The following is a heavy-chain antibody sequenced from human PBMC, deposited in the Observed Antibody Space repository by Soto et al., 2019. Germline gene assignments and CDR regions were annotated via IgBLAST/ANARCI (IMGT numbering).Heavy chain of an antibody. V-gene: IGHV1-2*02. J-gene: IGHJ3*01. Sequence: QVQLVQSGAEVKKPGASMKVSCKASGYTFSDYYMHWVRQAPGQGLECMGWISPNNGATNYAQKFQESVTMTRDASITTAYMELSRLRSDDTAVYYCARGGEFCSTGSCNSSLGDAFDVWGQGTTVTVSS. CDR2: ISPNNGAT. CDR1: GYTFSDYY. D-gene: IGHD2-15*01. CDR3: ARGGEFCSTGSCNSSLGDAFDV.